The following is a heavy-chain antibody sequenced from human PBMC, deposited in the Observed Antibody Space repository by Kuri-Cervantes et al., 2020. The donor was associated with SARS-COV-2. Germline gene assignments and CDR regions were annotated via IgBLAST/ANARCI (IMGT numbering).Heavy chain of an antibody. CDR2: IYYSGST. V-gene: IGHV4-59*12. J-gene: IGHJ2*01. CDR3: ARTARHFDL. CDR1: GGPISSYY. D-gene: IGHD5-18*01. Sequence: SETLSLTCTVSGGPISSYYWTWIRQPPGKGLEWIGYIYYSGSTNYNPSLKSRVTISVDTSKNQFSLKLSSVTAADTAVYYCARTARHFDLWGRGTLVTVSS.